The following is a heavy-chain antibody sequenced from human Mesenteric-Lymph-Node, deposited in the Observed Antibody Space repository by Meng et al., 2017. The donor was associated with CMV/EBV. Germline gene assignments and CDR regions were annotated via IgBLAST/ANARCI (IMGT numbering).Heavy chain of an antibody. CDR1: DTVSSNSAA. D-gene: IGHD1-26*01. V-gene: IGHV6-1*01. CDR2: TYYRSKWYN. J-gene: IGHJ5*02. CDR3: ARDRGTGSYSWFDP. Sequence: DTVSSNSAAGNWTRQSPSRGLEWLGRTYYRSKWYNDYAVSVKSRITINPDTSKNQFSLQLNSVTPEDTAVYYCARDRGTGSYSWFDPWGQGTLVTVSS.